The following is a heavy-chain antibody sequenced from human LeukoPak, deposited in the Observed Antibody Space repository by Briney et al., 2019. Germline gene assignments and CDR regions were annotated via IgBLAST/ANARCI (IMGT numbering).Heavy chain of an antibody. Sequence: GGSLRLSCAASGFTLSSYAMHWVRQAPGKGLEWVAVISYDGSNKYYADSVKGRFTISRDNSKNTLYLQMNSLRAEDTAVYYCARDLGQGYYYYYMDVWGKGTTVTVSS. J-gene: IGHJ6*03. V-gene: IGHV3-30*01. CDR2: ISYDGSNK. CDR1: GFTLSSYA. D-gene: IGHD7-27*01. CDR3: ARDLGQGYYYYYMDV.